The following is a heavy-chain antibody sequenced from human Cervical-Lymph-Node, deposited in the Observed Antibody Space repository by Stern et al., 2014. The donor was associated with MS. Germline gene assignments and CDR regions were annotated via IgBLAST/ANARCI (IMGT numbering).Heavy chain of an antibody. V-gene: IGHV4-59*08. CDR3: ARLSTAVDF. CDR1: GGSISSRY. CDR2: ISHSGDT. J-gene: IGHJ4*02. Sequence: QLQLQESGPGLVKPSETLSLTCAVSGGSISSRYWGWIRQPPGKGLEWIGLISHSGDTKYNPSLNSRVTISLDTSKNQSPLKVPSGTAADTAVYYCARLSTAVDFWGQGTLVTVSS.